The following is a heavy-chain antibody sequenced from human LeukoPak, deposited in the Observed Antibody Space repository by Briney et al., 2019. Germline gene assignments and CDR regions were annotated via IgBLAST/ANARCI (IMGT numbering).Heavy chain of an antibody. CDR2: IWYDGSNK. J-gene: IGHJ4*02. CDR1: GFTFSSYG. Sequence: GRSLRLSCAASGFTFSSYGMHWGRQAPGKGLEWVAVIWYDGSNKYYADSVKGRFTISRDNSKNTLYLQMNSLRAEDTAVYYCARGLGTTNDYWGQGTLVTVSS. CDR3: ARGLGTTNDY. D-gene: IGHD2/OR15-2a*01. V-gene: IGHV3-33*01.